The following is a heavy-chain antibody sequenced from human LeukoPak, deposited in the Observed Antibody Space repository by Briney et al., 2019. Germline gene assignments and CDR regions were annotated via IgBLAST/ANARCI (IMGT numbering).Heavy chain of an antibody. D-gene: IGHD6-19*01. CDR3: AKANEYTSGQFDY. Sequence: GGSLRLSCAASGFTFRNYAMNWVRPAPGKGLDWVTVISGSSGSTYYADSGKGRFTISRDNSKNALDLQMSSLRGEDTAVYYCAKANEYTSGQFDYWGQGTLVTVSS. J-gene: IGHJ4*02. CDR1: GFTFRNYA. V-gene: IGHV3-23*01. CDR2: ISGSSGST.